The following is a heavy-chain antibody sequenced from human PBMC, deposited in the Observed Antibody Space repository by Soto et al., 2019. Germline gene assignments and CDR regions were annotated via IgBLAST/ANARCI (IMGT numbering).Heavy chain of an antibody. CDR2: ISYDGSNK. CDR1: GFTFSSYG. V-gene: IGHV3-30*03. J-gene: IGHJ4*01. Sequence: GGSLRLSCAASGFTFSSYGMHWVRQAPGKGLEWVAVISYDGSNKYYADSVKGRFTISRDNSKNTLYLQMNSLRAEDTAVYYCTTDSYFTLKLVRFDYWGLGTLVTVS. CDR3: TTDSYFTLKLVRFDY. D-gene: IGHD3-22*01.